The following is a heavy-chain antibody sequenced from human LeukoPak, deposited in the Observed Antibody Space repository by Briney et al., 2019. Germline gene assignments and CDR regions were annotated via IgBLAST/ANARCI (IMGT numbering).Heavy chain of an antibody. D-gene: IGHD3-10*01. CDR1: GYTFTGYY. Sequence: ASVKVSCKASGYTFTGYYMHWVRQAPGQGLEWMGWINPNSGGTNYAQKFQGWVTMTRDTSISTAYMELSRLGSDDTAVYYCARGMVRGVPEGDFDYWGQGTLVTVSS. CDR3: ARGMVRGVPEGDFDY. V-gene: IGHV1-2*04. J-gene: IGHJ4*02. CDR2: INPNSGGT.